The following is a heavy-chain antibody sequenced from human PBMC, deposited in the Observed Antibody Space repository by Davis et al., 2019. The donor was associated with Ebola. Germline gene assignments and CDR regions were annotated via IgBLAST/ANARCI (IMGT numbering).Heavy chain of an antibody. D-gene: IGHD3-16*02. CDR3: ASGTYRLGDY. CDR2: VSGSGTTT. CDR1: GFTFRTYA. Sequence: GESLKISCTASGFTFRTYAMNWVRQAPGKGLEWVSAVSGSGTTTSYADSVQGRFTISRDNSKNTLYLRMTSLRADDTATYFCASGTYRLGDYWGQGALVTVSS. V-gene: IGHV3-23*01. J-gene: IGHJ4*02.